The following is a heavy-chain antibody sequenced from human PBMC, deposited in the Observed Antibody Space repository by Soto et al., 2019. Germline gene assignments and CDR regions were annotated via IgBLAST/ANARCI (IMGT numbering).Heavy chain of an antibody. D-gene: IGHD3-10*01. CDR3: ARGKRGDYYGSGSLNSRYNWFDP. CDR1: DGSLSGYD. Sequence: TGTLXLTCAVYDGSLSGYDWSWIRQPPGKGLEWIGEINHSGSTNYNPSLKSRVTISVDTSKNQFSLKLSSVTAADTAVYYCARGKRGDYYGSGSLNSRYNWFDPWGQGTLVT. J-gene: IGHJ5*02. CDR2: INHSGST. V-gene: IGHV4-34*01.